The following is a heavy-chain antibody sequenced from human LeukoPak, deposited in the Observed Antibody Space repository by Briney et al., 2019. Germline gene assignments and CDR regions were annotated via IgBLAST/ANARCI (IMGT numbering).Heavy chain of an antibody. J-gene: IGHJ6*03. V-gene: IGHV4-4*09. D-gene: IGHD1-26*01. CDR1: GGSISSYY. CDR3: ARRVQSGSYYDYYYMDV. Sequence: PAETLTLTCTASGGSISSYYWSWIRQPPGKRLEWIGYISTSGHTNYNPSLKSRVTISVDTAKNQLSLKLSSVTAADTAVYYCARRVQSGSYYDYYYMDVWGKGTTVTVSS. CDR2: ISTSGHT.